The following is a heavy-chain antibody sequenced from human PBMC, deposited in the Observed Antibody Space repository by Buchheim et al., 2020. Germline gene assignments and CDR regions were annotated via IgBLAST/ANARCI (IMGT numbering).Heavy chain of an antibody. D-gene: IGHD3-10*01. J-gene: IGHJ6*02. CDR3: AKDQARIRGVVPYYYYYGMDV. V-gene: IGHV3-30*18. CDR1: GFTFSSYG. CDR2: ISYDGSNK. Sequence: QVQLVESGGGVVQPGRSLRLSCAASGFTFSSYGMHWVRQAPGKGLEWVAVISYDGSNKYYADSVKGRFTISRDNSKNTLYLQMNSLRAEDTAVYYCAKDQARIRGVVPYYYYYGMDVWGQGTT.